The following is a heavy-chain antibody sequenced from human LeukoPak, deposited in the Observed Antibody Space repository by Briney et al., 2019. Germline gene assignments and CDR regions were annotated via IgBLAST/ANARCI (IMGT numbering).Heavy chain of an antibody. V-gene: IGHV1-69*05. CDR1: GGTFSSYA. D-gene: IGHD1-26*01. CDR2: IIPIFGTA. J-gene: IGHJ5*01. Sequence: SVKVSCKASGGTFSSYAISWVRQAPGQGLEWMGGIIPIFGTANYAQKFQGRVTVTTDESTSTAYMELSSLRSEDTAVYYCARVVFGSQLLPDSWGQGTLVTVSS. CDR3: ARVVFGSQLLPDS.